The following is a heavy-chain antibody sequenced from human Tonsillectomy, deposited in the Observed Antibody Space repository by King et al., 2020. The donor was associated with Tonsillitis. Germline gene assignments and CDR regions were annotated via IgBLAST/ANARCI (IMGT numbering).Heavy chain of an antibody. Sequence: VQLVESGGGVVQPGRSLRLSCAASGFTFSSYGMHWVRQAPGKGLEWVAVISYDGINKYYAESVKGRFTISRDNSKNTLYLQMNSLRAEDTAVYYCAKDVECSGGSCYDYFYYYGMDVWGQGTTVTVSS. V-gene: IGHV3-30*18. CDR2: ISYDGINK. CDR1: GFTFSSYG. CDR3: AKDVECSGGSCYDYFYYYGMDV. D-gene: IGHD2-15*01. J-gene: IGHJ6*02.